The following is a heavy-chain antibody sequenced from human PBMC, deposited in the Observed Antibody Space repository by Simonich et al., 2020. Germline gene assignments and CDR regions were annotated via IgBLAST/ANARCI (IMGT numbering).Heavy chain of an antibody. CDR1: GFTFSSYA. V-gene: IGHV3-30*07. Sequence: QVQLVESGGGVVQPGRSLRLSCAASGFTFSSYAMHWVRQAQGKWREWVAVITYDESNKIYADSVKGRFTISRDNSKNTLYLQMNSLRAEDTAVYYCARELSKNGEAAAGYYFDYWGQGTLVTVSS. D-gene: IGHD6-13*01. CDR3: ARELSKNGEAAAGYYFDY. CDR2: ITYDESNK. J-gene: IGHJ4*02.